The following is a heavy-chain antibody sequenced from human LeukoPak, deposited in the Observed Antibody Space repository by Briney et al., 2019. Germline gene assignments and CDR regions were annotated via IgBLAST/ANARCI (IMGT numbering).Heavy chain of an antibody. J-gene: IGHJ6*02. V-gene: IGHV1-2*02. CDR1: GYTFTGYY. CDR3: AKATPGYFYNGMDV. Sequence: ASVKVSCKASGYTFTGYYIHWVRQVPGQGLEWMGWINPNPHSGGTNYAQKFRGRVAMTSDTSITTAYMDLSGLTSDDTAMYFCAKATPGYFYNGMDVWGQGTAVTVSS. CDR2: INPNPHSGGT.